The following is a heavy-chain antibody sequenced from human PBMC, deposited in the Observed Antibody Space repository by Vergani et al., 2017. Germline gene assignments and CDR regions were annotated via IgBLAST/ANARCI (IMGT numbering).Heavy chain of an antibody. V-gene: IGHV3-33*08. J-gene: IGHJ6*03. CDR2: ISGSGATS. Sequence: QVQLVESGGGVVQPGRSLRLSCAASGFTFSSYGMHWVRQAPGKGLEWVAVISGSGATSYYAESMKGRFAMSRDNSKNTVYVQMNNLKPEDTAVYYCARQKDYYMDVWGKGP. CDR1: GFTFSSYG. CDR3: ARQKDYYMDV.